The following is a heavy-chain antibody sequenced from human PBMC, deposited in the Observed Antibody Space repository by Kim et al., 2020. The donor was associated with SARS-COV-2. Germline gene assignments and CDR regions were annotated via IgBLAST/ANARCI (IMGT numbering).Heavy chain of an antibody. CDR2: IYPGDSDT. CDR3: ARRTRYYYGSGSSPYNWFDP. Sequence: GESLKISCKGSGYSFTSYWIGWVRQMPGKGLEWMGIIYPGDSDTRYSPSFQGQVTISADKSISTAYPQWSSLKASDTAMYYCARRTRYYYGSGSSPYNWFDPWGQGTLVTVSS. J-gene: IGHJ5*02. V-gene: IGHV5-51*01. CDR1: GYSFTSYW. D-gene: IGHD3-10*01.